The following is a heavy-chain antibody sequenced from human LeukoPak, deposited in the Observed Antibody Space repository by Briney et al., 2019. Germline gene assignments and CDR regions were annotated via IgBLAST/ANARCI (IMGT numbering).Heavy chain of an antibody. D-gene: IGHD3-3*01. CDR2: INPNTGGT. V-gene: IGHV1-2*02. Sequence: ASVKVSCKASGYTFIGYYIHWVRQAPGQGLEWMGWINPNTGGTNYAQKFQGRVTMTRDTSISTAYMELSSLRSEDTAVYYCARAPYYDFWSGSPYYFDYWGQGTLVTVSS. CDR3: ARAPYYDFWSGSPYYFDY. CDR1: GYTFIGYY. J-gene: IGHJ4*02.